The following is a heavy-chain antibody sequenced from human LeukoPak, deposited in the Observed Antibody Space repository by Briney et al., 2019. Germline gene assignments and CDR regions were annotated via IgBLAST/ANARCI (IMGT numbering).Heavy chain of an antibody. D-gene: IGHD3-22*01. J-gene: IGHJ3*02. CDR3: ARGGLENGYHSNDGFDI. CDR1: GGSISSGDYY. V-gene: IGHV4-30-4*02. CDR2: IYYSGST. Sequence: SETLSLTCTVSGGSISSGDYYWSWIRQPPGKGLEWIGYIYYSGSTYYNPSLKSRVTISVDTSKNQFSLKLSSVTAADTAVYYCARGGLENGYHSNDGFDIWGQGTMVTVSS.